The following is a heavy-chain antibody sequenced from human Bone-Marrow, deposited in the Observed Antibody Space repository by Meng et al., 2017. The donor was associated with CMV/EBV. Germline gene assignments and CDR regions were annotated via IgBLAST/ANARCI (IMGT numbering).Heavy chain of an antibody. V-gene: IGHV1-8*01. CDR1: GYTFTSYD. Sequence: ASVKVSCKASGYTFTSYDINWVRQATGQGLEWMGWMNPNSGNTGYAQKFQGRVTMTRNTSISTAYMELSSLRSEDTAVYYCARFGEEVWDLDYWGQGTLVTVSS. D-gene: IGHD3-16*01. CDR3: ARFGEEVWDLDY. J-gene: IGHJ4*02. CDR2: MNPNSGNT.